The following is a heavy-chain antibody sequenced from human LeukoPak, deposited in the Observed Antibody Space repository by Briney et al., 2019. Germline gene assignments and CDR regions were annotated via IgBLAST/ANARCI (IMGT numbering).Heavy chain of an antibody. CDR2: ISAYNGNT. CDR3: ARDGGDDYGDLLI. Sequence: ASVKVSCKASGYTFTGYYIHWVRQAPGQGLEWMGWISAYNGNTNYAQKLQGRVTMTTDTSTSTAYMELSSLRSEDTAVYYCARDGGDDYGDLLIWGQGTMVTVSS. J-gene: IGHJ3*02. V-gene: IGHV1-18*04. CDR1: GYTFTGYY. D-gene: IGHD4-17*01.